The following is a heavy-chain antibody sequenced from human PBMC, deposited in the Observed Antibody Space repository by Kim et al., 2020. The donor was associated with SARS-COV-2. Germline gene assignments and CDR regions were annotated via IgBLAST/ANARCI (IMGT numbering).Heavy chain of an antibody. Sequence: KYYADSVKGRFTISRDNSKTTLYLQMNSLRAEDTAVYYCARDRRGDDSGSWGQGTLVTVSS. V-gene: IGHV3-30*01. D-gene: IGHD3-10*01. CDR2: K. J-gene: IGHJ4*02. CDR3: ARDRRGDDSGS.